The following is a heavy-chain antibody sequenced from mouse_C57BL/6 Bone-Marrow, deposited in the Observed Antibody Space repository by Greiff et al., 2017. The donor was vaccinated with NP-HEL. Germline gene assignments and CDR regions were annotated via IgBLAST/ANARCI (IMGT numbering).Heavy chain of an antibody. CDR2: ISNLAYSI. V-gene: IGHV5-15*01. Sequence: EVQLVESGGGLVQPGGSLKLSCAASGFTFTDYGMAWVRQAPRKGPEWVAFISNLAYSIYYADTVTGRFTISRENAKNTLYLEMSSLRSEDTAMYYCARQGYYGSTPYYAMDYWGQGTSVTVSS. CDR1: GFTFTDYG. J-gene: IGHJ4*01. D-gene: IGHD1-1*01. CDR3: ARQGYYGSTPYYAMDY.